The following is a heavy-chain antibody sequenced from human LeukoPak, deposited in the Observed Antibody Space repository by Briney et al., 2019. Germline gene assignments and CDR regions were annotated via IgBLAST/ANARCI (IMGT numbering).Heavy chain of an antibody. CDR1: GYTFTGYY. CDR2: INPNSGGT. V-gene: IGHV1-2*02. D-gene: IGHD3-10*01. CDR3: ARGRPSPVIRITMVRQDAFDI. J-gene: IGHJ3*02. Sequence: ASVKVSCKASGYTFTGYYMHWVRQAPGQGLEWMGWINPNSGGTNYAQKFQGRVTMTKDTSIITAYMELSRLRSDDTAVYYCARGRPSPVIRITMVRQDAFDIWGQGTMVTVSS.